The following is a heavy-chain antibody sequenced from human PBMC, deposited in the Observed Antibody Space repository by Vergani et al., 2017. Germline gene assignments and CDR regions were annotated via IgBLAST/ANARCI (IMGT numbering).Heavy chain of an antibody. CDR1: GGSISSYY. CDR3: ASSRYCSSTSCYPNYYYYYGMDV. CDR2: FYYSGST. J-gene: IGHJ6*02. D-gene: IGHD2-2*01. Sequence: QVQLQESGPGLVKPSETLSLTCTVSGGSISSYYWSWIRQPPGKGLEWIGYFYYSGSTNYNPSLKSRVTISVDTSKNQFSLKLSSVTAADTAVYYCASSRYCSSTSCYPNYYYYYGMDVWGQGTTVTVSS. V-gene: IGHV4-59*01.